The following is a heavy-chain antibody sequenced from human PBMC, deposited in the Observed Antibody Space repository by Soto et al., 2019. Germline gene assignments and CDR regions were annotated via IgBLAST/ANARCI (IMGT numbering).Heavy chain of an antibody. V-gene: IGHV3-64*01. D-gene: IGHD2-2*01. CDR2: VGSNGDT. Sequence: EVQLVESGGGLVQPGGSLRLSCVASGFTLSSYAIHWVRQAPGQGLEFVSGVGSNGDTYYANSVKGRCTISRDRSEXXLYLQMGSLRAEDMAVYYCARESAVPAGPGSAFDIWGQGTMVVVSS. CDR3: ARESAVPAGPGSAFDI. J-gene: IGHJ3*02. CDR1: GFTLSSYA.